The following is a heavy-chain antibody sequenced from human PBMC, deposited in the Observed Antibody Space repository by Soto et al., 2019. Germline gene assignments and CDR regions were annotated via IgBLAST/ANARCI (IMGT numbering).Heavy chain of an antibody. V-gene: IGHV4-34*01. CDR1: GGSFSGYY. D-gene: IGHD3-3*01. Sequence: QVQLQQWGAGLLKPSETLSLTCAVYGGSFSGYYWSWIRQPPGKGLEWIGEINHSGSTNYNPSLQSRVTISVDTSKNQFSLKLSSVTAADTAVYYCARGLLYDFWSGYYRGAFDIWGQGTMVTVSS. J-gene: IGHJ3*02. CDR2: INHSGST. CDR3: ARGLLYDFWSGYYRGAFDI.